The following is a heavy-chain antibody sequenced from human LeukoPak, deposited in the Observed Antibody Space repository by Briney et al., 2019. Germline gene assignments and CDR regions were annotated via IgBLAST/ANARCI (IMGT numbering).Heavy chain of an antibody. CDR2: ISYDAINK. CDR1: GFTFNSYA. V-gene: IGHV3-30*04. Sequence: GGSLRLSCAASGFTFNSYAINWVRQAPGKGLEWVAVISYDAINKYYADSVKGRFTISRDNSKSTVYLQMNSLTAEDTAVYFCAKACRGGSYVDRHFDYWGQGTLVTVSS. J-gene: IGHJ4*02. D-gene: IGHD1-26*01. CDR3: AKACRGGSYVDRHFDY.